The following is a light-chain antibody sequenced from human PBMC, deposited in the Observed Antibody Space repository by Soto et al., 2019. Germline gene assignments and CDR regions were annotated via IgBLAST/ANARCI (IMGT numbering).Light chain of an antibody. CDR2: AAS. V-gene: IGKV1-39*01. J-gene: IGKJ4*01. CDR1: QSITNY. CDR3: QQTYSTPVT. Sequence: DLPMTQSPSSLSASVGDRVTITCRASQSITNYLNWYQQRPGKAPQLLIYAASNLQSGVPSRFSGSGSGTDFTLTISSLQPEDFASYYCQQTYSTPVTFGGGTKVEIK.